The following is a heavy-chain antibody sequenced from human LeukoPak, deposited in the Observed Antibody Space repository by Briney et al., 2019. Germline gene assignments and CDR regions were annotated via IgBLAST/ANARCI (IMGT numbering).Heavy chain of an antibody. CDR3: ASSTGGGYNYNTYYYYYYMDV. D-gene: IGHD5-24*01. CDR1: GGSISSSSYY. J-gene: IGHJ6*03. CDR2: IYYSGST. V-gene: IGHV4-39*07. Sequence: SETLSLTCTVSGGSISSSSYYWGWIRQPPGKGLEWIGSIYYSGSTYYNPSLKSRVTISVDTSKNQFSLKLSSVIAADTAVYYCASSTGGGYNYNTYYYYYYMDVWGKGTTVTVSS.